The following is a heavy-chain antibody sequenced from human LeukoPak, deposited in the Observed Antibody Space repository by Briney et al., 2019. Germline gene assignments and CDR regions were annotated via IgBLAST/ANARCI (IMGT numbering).Heavy chain of an antibody. D-gene: IGHD3-9*01. V-gene: IGHV5-51*01. J-gene: IGHJ4*02. CDR2: IYPGDSDT. CDR1: GYSFTSYW. Sequence: GESLKISCKGSGYSFTSYWIGWVRQMPGKGLEWMGIIYPGDSDTRYSPSFQGQVTISADKSISTAYLQWSSLKASDTAMYYCARRAYDILTGYYQFDYWGQGTLVTVSS. CDR3: ARRAYDILTGYYQFDY.